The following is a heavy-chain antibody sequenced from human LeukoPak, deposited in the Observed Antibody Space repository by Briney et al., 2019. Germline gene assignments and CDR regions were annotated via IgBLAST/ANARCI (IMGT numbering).Heavy chain of an antibody. D-gene: IGHD4-17*01. CDR2: IDWDDDK. V-gene: IGHV2-70*11. CDR1: GFSLSTSGMC. Sequence: SGPALVNPTPPLTLTCTFSGFSLSTSGMCVSWIRQPPGKALEWLARIDWDDDKYYSTSLKTRLTISKDTSKNQVVLTMTIMDPVDTATYYCARSMTTVTPGAFDIWGQGTMVTVSS. CDR3: ARSMTTVTPGAFDI. J-gene: IGHJ3*02.